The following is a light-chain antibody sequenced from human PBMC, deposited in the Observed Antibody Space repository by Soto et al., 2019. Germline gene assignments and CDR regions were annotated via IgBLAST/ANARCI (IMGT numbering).Light chain of an antibody. CDR2: DAA. CDR1: HDITNY. CDR3: QKYDNVPFT. Sequence: DIQMTQSPDSLSASVGDRVTITCQASHDITNYVAWYQQKPGRAPRLLIYDAANWATGVPSRVSGSGSETDFTCTITSLQPEDFVIYYCQKYDNVPFTFGPGTKVNIK. V-gene: IGKV1-33*01. J-gene: IGKJ3*01.